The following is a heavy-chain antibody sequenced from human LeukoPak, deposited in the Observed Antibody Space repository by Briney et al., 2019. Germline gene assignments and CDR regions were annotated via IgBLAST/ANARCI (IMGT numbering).Heavy chain of an antibody. D-gene: IGHD5-18*01. CDR3: ARDRGIQLWLCGLRFKDY. V-gene: IGHV1-2*02. CDR2: INPNSGGT. Sequence: RASVKVSCKASGYTFTGYYMHWVRQAPGQGLEWMGWINPNSGGTNYAQKFQGRVTMTRDTSISTAYMELSRLRSDDTAVYYCARDRGIQLWLCGLRFKDYWGQGTLVTVSS. J-gene: IGHJ4*02. CDR1: GYTFTGYY.